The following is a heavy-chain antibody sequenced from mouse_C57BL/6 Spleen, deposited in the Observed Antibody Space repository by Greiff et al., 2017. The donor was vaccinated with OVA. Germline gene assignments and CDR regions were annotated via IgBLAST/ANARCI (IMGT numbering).Heavy chain of an antibody. CDR1: GYSITSGYY. D-gene: IGHD4-1*01. Sequence: EVQLVESGPGLVKPSQSLSLTCSVTGYSITSGYYWNWIRQFPGNKLEWMGYISYDGSNNYNPSLKNRISITRDTSKNQFFLKLNSVTTEDTATYYCASNSFAYWGQGTLVTVSA. CDR3: ASNSFAY. J-gene: IGHJ3*01. CDR2: ISYDGSN. V-gene: IGHV3-6*01.